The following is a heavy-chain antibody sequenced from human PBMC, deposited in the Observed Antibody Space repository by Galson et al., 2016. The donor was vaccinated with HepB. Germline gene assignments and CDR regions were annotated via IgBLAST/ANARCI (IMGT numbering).Heavy chain of an antibody. J-gene: IGHJ3*01. V-gene: IGHV4-39*01. CDR2: IYHSGST. Sequence: SETLSLTCSVSGGSLISTSYYWAWIRRSAGKGLESIGSIYHSGSTYYNPPLKSRITMSVDTSKNQFSLGLSSVSAADTAVYHCARHIRRSYCGRDCYSGAFDVWGPGTMVTVSS. D-gene: IGHD2-21*02. CDR3: ARHIRRSYCGRDCYSGAFDV. CDR1: GGSLISTSYY.